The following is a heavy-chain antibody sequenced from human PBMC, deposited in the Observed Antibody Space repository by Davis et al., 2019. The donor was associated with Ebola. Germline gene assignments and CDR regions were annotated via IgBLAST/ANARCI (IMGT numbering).Heavy chain of an antibody. J-gene: IGHJ4*02. CDR1: QFTFSSYA. CDR3: ARDRDGWYTYGF. D-gene: IGHD6-19*01. V-gene: IGHV3-23*01. Sequence: PGGSLRLSCVGSQFTFSSYAMGWVRQAPGEALEWLSVISGTGATSYYADSVRGRFTISRDNSKNTVYLHMNSLRVEDTAVYHCARDRDGWYTYGFWGLGTLVTVSS. CDR2: ISGTGATS.